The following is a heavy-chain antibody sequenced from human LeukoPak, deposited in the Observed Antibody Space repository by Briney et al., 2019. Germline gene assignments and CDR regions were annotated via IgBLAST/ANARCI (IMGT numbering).Heavy chain of an antibody. V-gene: IGHV3-53*01. CDR3: VRGHITLTI. J-gene: IGHJ4*02. CDR2: IYSGAGT. CDR1: GFTVSNNY. D-gene: IGHD3-22*01. Sequence: GGSLRLSCAVSGFTVSNNYMSWVRQAPAKGLEWVSVIYSGAGTHYPDSVKGRFTISRDNSENTLYLQMNSLRAEDTAVYYCVRGHITLTIWGQGTLVTVSS.